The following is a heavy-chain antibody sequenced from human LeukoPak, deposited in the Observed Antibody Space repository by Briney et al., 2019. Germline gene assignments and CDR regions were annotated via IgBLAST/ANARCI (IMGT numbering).Heavy chain of an antibody. V-gene: IGHV1-24*01. D-gene: IGHD3-22*01. Sequence: GASVKVSCKVSGYTLPELSMQWVRQAPGKGGEWMGGLDPEDDETIYTQKFRGRVTMTEDTSTDTANMELSSLTSEDTAIYYCATSRTGRVVAISGSYFDYWGQGTLVTVSS. CDR2: LDPEDDET. J-gene: IGHJ4*02. CDR1: GYTLPELS. CDR3: ATSRTGRVVAISGSYFDY.